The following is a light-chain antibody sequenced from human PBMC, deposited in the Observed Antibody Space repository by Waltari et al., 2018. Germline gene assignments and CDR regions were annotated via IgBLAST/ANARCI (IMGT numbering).Light chain of an antibody. CDR3: QQRSNWLT. J-gene: IGKJ5*01. CDR1: QSVSSY. CDR2: DAS. Sequence: EIVLTQSPPTLSLSPGERATLSCRASQSVSSYLAWYQQKPGQAPRLLIYDASNRATGIPARFSGSGSGTDFTLTISSLEPEDFAVYYCQQRSNWLTFGQGTRLEIK. V-gene: IGKV3-11*01.